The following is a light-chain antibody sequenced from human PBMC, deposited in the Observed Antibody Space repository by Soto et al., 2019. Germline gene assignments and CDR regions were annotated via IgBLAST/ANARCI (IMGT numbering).Light chain of an antibody. V-gene: IGKV1-9*01. Sequence: IYLTQSPSSLSASVVDIVTITCRDSQDINSCLAWYQQKPGKAPNLLIYGASTLQSGVPSRFSGSGSGTDFTLTISSLQAEDFASYYCQQTRAYPSTFGGGTKVDI. CDR2: GAS. CDR1: QDINSC. CDR3: QQTRAYPST. J-gene: IGKJ4*01.